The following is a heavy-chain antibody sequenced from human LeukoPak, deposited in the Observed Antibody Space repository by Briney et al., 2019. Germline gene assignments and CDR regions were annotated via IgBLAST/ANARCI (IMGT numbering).Heavy chain of an antibody. D-gene: IGHD3-10*01. Sequence: ASVKVSCKASGYTFTSYDINWVRQATGQGLEWMGWMNPNSGNTGYAQKFQGRVTMTRNTSISTAYMELSSLRSEDTAVYYCARLIGSGLLWFGERPRRFDPWGQGTLVTVSS. CDR3: ARLIGSGLLWFGERPRRFDP. CDR1: GYTFTSYD. CDR2: MNPNSGNT. V-gene: IGHV1-8*01. J-gene: IGHJ5*02.